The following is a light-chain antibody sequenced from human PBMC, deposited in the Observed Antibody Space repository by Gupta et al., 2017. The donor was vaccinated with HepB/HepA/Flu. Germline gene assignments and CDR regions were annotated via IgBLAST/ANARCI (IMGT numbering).Light chain of an antibody. CDR1: SGSVATNSY. CDR3: MPNVGRGMVV. CDR2: KTN. V-gene: IGLV8-61*01. Sequence: QTVVTQEPSFSVSPGGTVTLTCGLTSGSVATNSYPGWYQQNPGQAPRMLIYKTNIRFSGVPDRFSGSILGNTAALTVTGAQAEDEADYYCMPNVGRGMVVFGGGTKLTVL. J-gene: IGLJ3*02.